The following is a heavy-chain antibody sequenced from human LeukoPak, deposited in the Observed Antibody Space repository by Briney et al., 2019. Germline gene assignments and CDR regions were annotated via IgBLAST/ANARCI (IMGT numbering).Heavy chain of an antibody. Sequence: GGSLRLSCAASGFTFSSYSMNWVRQAPGKGLEWVSYISSSSSTIYYADSVKGRFTISRDNAKNSLYLQMNSLRAEDTAVYYCARGPTMVRGVMDPFDYWGQGTLVTVSS. D-gene: IGHD3-10*01. V-gene: IGHV3-48*01. CDR1: GFTFSSYS. CDR3: ARGPTMVRGVMDPFDY. CDR2: ISSSSSTI. J-gene: IGHJ4*02.